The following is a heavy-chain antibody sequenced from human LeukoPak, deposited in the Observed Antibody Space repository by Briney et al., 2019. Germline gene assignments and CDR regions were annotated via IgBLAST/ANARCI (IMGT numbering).Heavy chain of an antibody. CDR1: GYTFTSYD. D-gene: IGHD1-14*01. V-gene: IGHV1-8*01. CDR3: ARATRKPVVRYYMDV. CDR2: MNPNSGNT. Sequence: ASVKVSCKASGYTFTSYDINWVRQATGQGLEWMGWMNPNSGNTGYAQKFQGRVTMTRNTSISTAYMGLSSLRSEDTAVYYCARATRKPVVRYYMDVWGKGTTVTVSS. J-gene: IGHJ6*03.